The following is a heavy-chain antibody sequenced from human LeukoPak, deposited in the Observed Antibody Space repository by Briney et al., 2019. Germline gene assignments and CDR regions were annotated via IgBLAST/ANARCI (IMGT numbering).Heavy chain of an antibody. CDR2: IIPIFGTA. CDR1: GGTFSSCA. J-gene: IGHJ4*02. D-gene: IGHD3-22*01. V-gene: IGHV1-69*13. Sequence: GASVKVSCKASGGTFSSCAISWVRQAPGQGLEWMGGIIPIFGTANYAQKFQGRVTITADESTSTAYMELSSLRSEDTAVYYCARDRGYYDSSGYYSGWGQGTLVTVSS. CDR3: ARDRGYYDSSGYYSG.